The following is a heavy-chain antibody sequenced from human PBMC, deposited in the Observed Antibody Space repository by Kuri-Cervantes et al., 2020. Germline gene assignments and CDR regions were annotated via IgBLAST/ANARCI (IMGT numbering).Heavy chain of an antibody. CDR3: ARESSKGGAHRVYYMDV. V-gene: IGHV4-61*01. Sequence: SETLSLTCTVSGGSVSSGSYYWSWIRQPPGKGLEWIGYIHYSGSTNYNPSLKSRVTISVDTSKNQFSLKLSSVTAADTAVYYCARESSKGGAHRVYYMDVWGKGTTVTVPS. CDR1: GGSVSSGSYY. J-gene: IGHJ6*03. CDR2: IHYSGST. D-gene: IGHD3-16*01.